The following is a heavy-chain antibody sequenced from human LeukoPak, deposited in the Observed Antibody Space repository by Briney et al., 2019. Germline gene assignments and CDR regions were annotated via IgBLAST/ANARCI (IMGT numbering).Heavy chain of an antibody. V-gene: IGHV3-66*01. J-gene: IGHJ6*02. CDR3: ARDPGPLWFGTGDYYYYYGMDV. D-gene: IGHD3-10*01. Sequence: SGRSLRLSCAASGFTVSSNYMSWVRQAPGKGLEWVSVIYSGGSTYYADSVKGRFTISRDNSKNTLYLQMNSLRAEDTAVYYCARDPGPLWFGTGDYYYYYGMDVWGQGTTVTVSS. CDR1: GFTVSSNY. CDR2: IYSGGST.